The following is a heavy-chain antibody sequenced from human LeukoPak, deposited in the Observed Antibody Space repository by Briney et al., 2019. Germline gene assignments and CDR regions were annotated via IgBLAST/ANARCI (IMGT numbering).Heavy chain of an antibody. CDR2: INAGNGNT. CDR1: GYTFTSYA. CDR3: ARQSGWFGELFDY. V-gene: IGHV1-3*01. J-gene: IGHJ4*02. D-gene: IGHD3-10*01. Sequence: GASVKASCKASGYTFTSYAIHWVRQAPGQRLEWMGWINAGNGNTKYSQKFQGRVTITRDTSASTAYMELSSLTFEDTALYYCARQSGWFGELFDYWGQGALVTVSS.